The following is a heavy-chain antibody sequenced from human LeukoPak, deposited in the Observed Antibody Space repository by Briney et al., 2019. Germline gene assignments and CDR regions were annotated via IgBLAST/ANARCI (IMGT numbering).Heavy chain of an antibody. D-gene: IGHD2-21*01. CDR3: ARHRFASPLDS. J-gene: IGHJ4*02. CDR2: IFYTGDS. Sequence: SETLSLTCTVSGVSTSSSYWSWIRQPPGKGLEWIGYIFYTGDSNHNPSFRSRVSISLDTSKDQISLKLSSVTAADTAVYYCARHRFASPLDSWGQGTLVTVSS. V-gene: IGHV4-59*08. CDR1: GVSTSSSY.